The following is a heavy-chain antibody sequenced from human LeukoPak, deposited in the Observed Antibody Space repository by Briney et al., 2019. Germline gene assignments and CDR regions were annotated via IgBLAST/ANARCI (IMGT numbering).Heavy chain of an antibody. D-gene: IGHD3-22*01. CDR1: GFTFSSYA. CDR2: ISYDGSNK. CDR3: ARDVYYDSSGYYSHNYYMDV. V-gene: IGHV3-30-3*01. J-gene: IGHJ6*03. Sequence: PGGSLRLSCAASGFTFSSYAMHWVRQAPGKGLEWVAVISYDGSNKYYADSVKGRFTISRDNCKNTLYLQMNSLRAEDTAVYYCARDVYYDSSGYYSHNYYMDVWGKGTTVTVSS.